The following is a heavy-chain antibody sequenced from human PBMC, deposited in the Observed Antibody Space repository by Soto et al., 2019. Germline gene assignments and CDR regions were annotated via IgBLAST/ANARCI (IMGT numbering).Heavy chain of an antibody. CDR2: IYHSGST. J-gene: IGHJ4*02. V-gene: IGHV4-38-2*02. Sequence: SETLSLTCAVSGYSISSGYYWVCIRQPPGKGLEWIGSIYHSGSTYYNPYLKSRVTISVDTSKNQFSLKLSSVTAEDTAVYYCARDRKGYFDYWGQGTLVTVSS. CDR3: ARDRKGYFDY. CDR1: GYSISSGYY.